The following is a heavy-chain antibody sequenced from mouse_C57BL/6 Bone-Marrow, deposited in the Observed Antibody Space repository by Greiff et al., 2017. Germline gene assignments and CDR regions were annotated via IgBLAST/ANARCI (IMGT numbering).Heavy chain of an antibody. J-gene: IGHJ3*01. V-gene: IGHV2-9*01. CDR1: GFSLTSYG. Sequence: VKLVESGPGLVAPSQSLSITCTVSGFSLTSYGVDWVRQPPGKGLEWMGVIWGGGSTNYNSALMSRLSISKDNSKSQVFLKMNSLQTDDTAMYYCAKRYHGNFEGLAYWGQGTLVTVSA. D-gene: IGHD2-1*01. CDR3: AKRYHGNFEGLAY. CDR2: IWGGGST.